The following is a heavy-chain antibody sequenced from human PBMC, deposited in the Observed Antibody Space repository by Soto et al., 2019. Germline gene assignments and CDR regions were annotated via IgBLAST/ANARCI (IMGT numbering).Heavy chain of an antibody. V-gene: IGHV4-30-4*01. Sequence: SETLSLTCTVSGCSISSGDYYWSWIRQPPGKGLEWIGYIYYSGSTYYNPSLKSRFTISRDDAKNTLFLQMNGLRAEDTAVYYCARGIFGSGTANDYWGQGTLVTVSS. D-gene: IGHD3-10*01. CDR2: IYYSGST. CDR3: ARGIFGSGTANDY. CDR1: GCSISSGDYY. J-gene: IGHJ4*02.